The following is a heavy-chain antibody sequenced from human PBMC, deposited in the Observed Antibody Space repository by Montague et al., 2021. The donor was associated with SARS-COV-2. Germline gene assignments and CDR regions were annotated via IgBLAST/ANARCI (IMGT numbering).Heavy chain of an antibody. D-gene: IGHD3-22*01. CDR1: GGSISSSSYY. CDR3: AREGGWLSRGSYYFDY. CDR2: IYYSGST. J-gene: IGHJ4*02. Sequence: SETLSLTCTVSGGSISSSSYYWGWIRQPPGKGLEWIGSIYYSGSTHYXPSLKSRVTISVDTSKNQFSLKLSSVTAADTAVYYCAREGGWLSRGSYYFDYWGQGTLVTVSS. V-gene: IGHV4-39*07.